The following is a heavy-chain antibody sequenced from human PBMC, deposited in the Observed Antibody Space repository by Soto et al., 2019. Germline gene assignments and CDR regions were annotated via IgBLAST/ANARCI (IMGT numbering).Heavy chain of an antibody. CDR3: AQESRPNGGYDLGSAFDS. CDR2: ISGDSGSI. J-gene: IGHJ3*02. Sequence: EVQLVESGGGLVQPGRSLRLSCAASGFTFGDYAMHWVRQAPGKGLEWVSGISGDSGSIGYADSVKGRFTISRDNAKNSLYLQMNSLRAEDTALYYCAQESRPNGGYDLGSAFDSWGQGTMVTVPS. V-gene: IGHV3-9*01. D-gene: IGHD5-12*01. CDR1: GFTFGDYA.